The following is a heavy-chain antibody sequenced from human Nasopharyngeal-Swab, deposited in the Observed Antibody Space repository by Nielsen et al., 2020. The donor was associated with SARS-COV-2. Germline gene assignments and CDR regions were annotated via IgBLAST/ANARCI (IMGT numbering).Heavy chain of an antibody. Sequence: GESLKISCKGSGYSFTSYWIGWVRQMPGKGLEWMGIIYPGDSDTRYSPSFQGQVTISADKSISTAYLQWSSLKASDTAMYYCASSVYYYDSNGYYTVAFDIWGQGTMVTVSS. CDR1: GYSFTSYW. V-gene: IGHV5-51*01. CDR2: IYPGDSDT. CDR3: ASSVYYYDSNGYYTVAFDI. D-gene: IGHD3-22*01. J-gene: IGHJ3*02.